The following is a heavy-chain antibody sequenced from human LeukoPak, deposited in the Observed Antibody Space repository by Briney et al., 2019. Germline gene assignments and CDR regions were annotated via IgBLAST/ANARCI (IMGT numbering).Heavy chain of an antibody. CDR2: ISSSSSYI. CDR1: GFTFSSYS. CDR3: ARDSERGYFFDY. D-gene: IGHD6-25*01. V-gene: IGHV3-21*01. Sequence: GGSLRLSCAASGFTFSSYSMNWVRQAPGKGLEWVSSISSSSSYIYYADSVKGRFTISRDNAKNSLYLQMNSLRAEDTAVYYCARDSERGYFFDYWGQGTLVTVSS. J-gene: IGHJ4*02.